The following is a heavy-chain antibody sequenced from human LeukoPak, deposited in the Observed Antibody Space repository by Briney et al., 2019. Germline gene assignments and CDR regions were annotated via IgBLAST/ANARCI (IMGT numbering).Heavy chain of an antibody. CDR2: TYYRSKWYN. D-gene: IGHD2-2*01. CDR3: ARGPWWDCSSTSCYGGKPFDY. V-gene: IGHV6-1*01. CDR1: GDSVSSNSAA. Sequence: SQTLSLTCAISGDSVSSNSAAWNWIRQSPSRGLEWLGRTYYRSKWYNDYAVSVKSRITINPDTSKNQFSLQLNSVTPEDTAVYYCARGPWWDCSSTSCYGGKPFDYWGQGTLVTVSS. J-gene: IGHJ4*02.